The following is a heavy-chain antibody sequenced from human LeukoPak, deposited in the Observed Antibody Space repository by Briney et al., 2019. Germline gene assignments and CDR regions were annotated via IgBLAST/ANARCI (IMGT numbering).Heavy chain of an antibody. D-gene: IGHD3-10*01. J-gene: IGHJ4*02. CDR3: ARASGPFDY. CDR1: GFTFSVYG. CDR2: IWNDGSNK. V-gene: IGHV3-33*01. Sequence: GGPLRLSCAPSGFTFSVYGMHWVRQAPGKGREWVAVIWNDGSNKYYADSVKGRFTISRDNSKNTLYLQMNSLRAEDTAVYSCARASGPFDYWGQGTLVTVSS.